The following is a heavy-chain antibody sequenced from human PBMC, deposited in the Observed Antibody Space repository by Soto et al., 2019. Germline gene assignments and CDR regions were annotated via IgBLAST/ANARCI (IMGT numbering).Heavy chain of an antibody. J-gene: IGHJ4*02. CDR2: ILSNYNT. V-gene: IGHV3-23*05. Sequence: EVQLLDSGGGLVQPGGSLTLSCVASGFRFRDYTMSWVRQAPGKVLESISVILSNYNTYYTDSVRGRFTISRDSSKNMLYLEMNSLRAEDTAVYYCARRVNGYFDYWGKGALVTVSS. CDR1: GFRFRDYT. CDR3: ARRVNGYFDY. D-gene: IGHD2-8*01.